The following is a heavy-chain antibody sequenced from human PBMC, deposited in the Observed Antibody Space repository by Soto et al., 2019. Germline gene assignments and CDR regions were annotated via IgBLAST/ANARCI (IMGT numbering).Heavy chain of an antibody. V-gene: IGHV4-39*01. Sequence: PSETLSLTCTVSGGSISSSSYYWGWIRQPPGKGLEWIGSIYYSGSTYYNPSLKSRVTISVDTSKNQFSLKLSSVTAADTAVYYCARPFNPGYDFWSGYAKPYYYYGMDVWGQGTTVTVSS. CDR2: IYYSGST. CDR3: ARPFNPGYDFWSGYAKPYYYYGMDV. D-gene: IGHD3-3*01. J-gene: IGHJ6*02. CDR1: GGSISSSSYY.